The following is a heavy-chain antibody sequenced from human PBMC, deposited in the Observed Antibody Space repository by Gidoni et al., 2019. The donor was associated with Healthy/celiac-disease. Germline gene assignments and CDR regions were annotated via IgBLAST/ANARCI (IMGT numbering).Heavy chain of an antibody. CDR3: ARLGYCSSTSCYAYYYYGMDV. CDR2: MNPNSGNT. CDR1: GYTFTSYD. Sequence: QVQLVQSGAEVKKPGASVKVSCKASGYTFTSYDINWLRQATGQGLEWMGWMNPNSGNTGYAQKFQGRVTMTRNTSISTAYMELSSLRSGDTAVYYCARLGYCSSTSCYAYYYYGMDVWGQGTTVTVSS. V-gene: IGHV1-8*01. J-gene: IGHJ6*02. D-gene: IGHD2-2*01.